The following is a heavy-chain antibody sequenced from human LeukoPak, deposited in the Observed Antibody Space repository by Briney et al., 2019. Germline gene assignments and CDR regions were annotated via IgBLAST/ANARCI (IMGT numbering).Heavy chain of an antibody. CDR3: ARDPHYYGSGTSHYYYMDV. Sequence: GASVKVSCKASGYTFTNYGISWVRQAPGQGLEWMGWISAYNGNTNYAQKLQGRVTMTTDTPTSTAYMELRSLTSDDTAVYYCARDPHYYGSGTSHYYYMDVWGKGTTVTVSS. CDR2: ISAYNGNT. V-gene: IGHV1-18*01. J-gene: IGHJ6*03. CDR1: GYTFTNYG. D-gene: IGHD3-10*01.